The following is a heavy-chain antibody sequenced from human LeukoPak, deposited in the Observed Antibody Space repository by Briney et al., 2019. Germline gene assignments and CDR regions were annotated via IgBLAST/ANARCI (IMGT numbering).Heavy chain of an antibody. CDR1: GGSFSGYY. CDR3: ARVPIQRYCSGGSCYSGRPYYYNYMDV. Sequence: PSETLSLTCAVYGGSFSGYYWSWIRQPPGKGLEWIGEINHSGSTNYNPSLKSRVTISVDTSKNQFSLKLSSVTAADTAVYYCARVPIQRYCSGGSCYSGRPYYYNYMDVWGKGTTVTVSS. CDR2: INHSGST. V-gene: IGHV4-34*01. J-gene: IGHJ6*03. D-gene: IGHD2-15*01.